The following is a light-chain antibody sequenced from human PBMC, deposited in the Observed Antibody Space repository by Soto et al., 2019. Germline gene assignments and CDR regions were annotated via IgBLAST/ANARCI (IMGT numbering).Light chain of an antibody. J-gene: IGKJ5*01. V-gene: IGKV1-16*01. CDR3: QHYDGYPQI. Sequence: DIQITQSPSSLSASVGDRVTITCRASQGISTFLAWFQQKPGKAPKTLISAASSLHSGVPSRFSGSGSGTDFTLTISSMQPEDFATYYCQHYDGYPQIFGQGTRMEIK. CDR1: QGISTF. CDR2: AAS.